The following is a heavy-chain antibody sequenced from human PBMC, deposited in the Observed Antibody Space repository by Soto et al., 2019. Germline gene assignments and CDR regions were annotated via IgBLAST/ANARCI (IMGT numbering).Heavy chain of an antibody. CDR3: ARARIVVAGTIVDY. J-gene: IGHJ4*02. V-gene: IGHV4-38-2*01. CDR2: IYHTGDT. Sequence: SETLSLTCAVSGYSLTSGYYCGWIRQPPGKGLEWIGSIYHTGDTYYNPSLKSRVTISVDTSKNHFSLKLTSVTAADTAGYYCARARIVVAGTIVDYWGQGTLVTVSS. CDR1: GYSLTSGYY. D-gene: IGHD6-19*01.